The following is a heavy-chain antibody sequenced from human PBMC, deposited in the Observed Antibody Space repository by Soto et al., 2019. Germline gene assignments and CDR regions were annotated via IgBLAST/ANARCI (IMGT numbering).Heavy chain of an antibody. Sequence: ASVKVSCKVSGYTFSDLSVHWVRQAPGEGLEWRGGFDPEEDETIYAQKFKGRVAMTEDTSTDTAYMELSSLRSEDPAMYYCGTGCVFGKWGHTAPFSYGMDVWGQGTVVTVSS. CDR1: GYTFSDLS. D-gene: IGHD3-10*01. CDR2: FDPEEDET. J-gene: IGHJ6*02. V-gene: IGHV1-24*01. CDR3: GTGCVFGKWGHTAPFSYGMDV.